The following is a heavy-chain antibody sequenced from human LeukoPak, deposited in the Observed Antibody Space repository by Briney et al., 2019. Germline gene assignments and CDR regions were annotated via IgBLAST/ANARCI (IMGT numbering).Heavy chain of an antibody. J-gene: IGHJ4*02. V-gene: IGHV3-48*03. CDR1: GFTFSSYE. D-gene: IGHD4/OR15-4a*01. CDR3: ARIGYGVSFDY. Sequence: AGGSLRLSCAASGFTFSSYEMNWVRQAPGQGLEWVSYISSSDNAIYYADSVKGRFTISRDNAKNSLYLQMNSLRAEDTAVYYCARIGYGVSFDYWGQGTLVTVSS. CDR2: ISSSDNAI.